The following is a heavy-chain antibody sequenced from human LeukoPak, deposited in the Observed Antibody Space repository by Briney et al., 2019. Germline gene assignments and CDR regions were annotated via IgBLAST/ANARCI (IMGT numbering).Heavy chain of an antibody. D-gene: IGHD6-19*01. Sequence: GGSLRLSCAASGFTFSSYAMHWVRQAPGKGLEWVAVISYDGSNKYYADSVKGRFTISRDNSKNTLYLQMNSLRAEDTAVYYCARDRSGPSDYWGQGTLVTVSS. CDR3: ARDRSGPSDY. J-gene: IGHJ4*02. CDR2: ISYDGSNK. CDR1: GFTFSSYA. V-gene: IGHV3-30*04.